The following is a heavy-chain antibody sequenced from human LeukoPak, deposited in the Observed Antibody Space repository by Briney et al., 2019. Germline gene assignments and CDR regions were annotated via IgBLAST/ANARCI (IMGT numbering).Heavy chain of an antibody. CDR1: GYTFTGYY. CDR3: TRDRGKDAFDT. V-gene: IGHV1-2*02. CDR2: INPYNGGT. J-gene: IGHJ3*02. Sequence: ASVKVSCKASGYTFTGYYIHWVRQAPGQGLEWMGWINPYNGGTNYAQKLQGRVTMTRDTSISTAYMDLSRLKSDDTAVYYCTRDRGKDAFDTWGQGTMVTVSS.